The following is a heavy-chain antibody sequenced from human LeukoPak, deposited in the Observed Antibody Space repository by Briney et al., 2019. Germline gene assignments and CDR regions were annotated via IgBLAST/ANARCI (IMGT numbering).Heavy chain of an antibody. CDR2: ISYDGSNK. V-gene: IGHV3-30*19. J-gene: IGHJ4*02. D-gene: IGHD1-26*01. Sequence: GGSLRLSCAASGLTFSMPPMDWVRQASGKGLEWVAVISYDGSNKYYADSVKGRFTISRDNSKNTLYLQMNSLRAEDTAVYYCARDGNLKWELLLDYWGQGTLVTVSS. CDR3: ARDGNLKWELLLDY. CDR1: GLTFSMPP.